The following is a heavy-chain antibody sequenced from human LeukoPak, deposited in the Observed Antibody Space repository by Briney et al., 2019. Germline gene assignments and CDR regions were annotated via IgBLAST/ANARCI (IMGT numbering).Heavy chain of an antibody. D-gene: IGHD3-22*01. CDR2: INAGNGNT. Sequence: GASVKVSCKASGYTFTSYAMHWVRQAPGQRLEWMGWINAGNGNTKYSQKFQGRVTITRDTSASTAYMELSSLRSEDTAVYYCARDLGYYDSSGYYPSWYFDLWGRGTLVTVSS. CDR1: GYTFTSYA. V-gene: IGHV1-3*01. CDR3: ARDLGYYDSSGYYPSWYFDL. J-gene: IGHJ2*01.